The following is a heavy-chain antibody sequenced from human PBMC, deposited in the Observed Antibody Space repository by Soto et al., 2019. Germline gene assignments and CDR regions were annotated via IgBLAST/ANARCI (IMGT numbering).Heavy chain of an antibody. CDR1: GFTFSNYA. Sequence: GGSLRLSCAASGFTFSNYAMSWVRQAPGKGLEWVSALSGSGDSTYYADSVKGRFTISRDNSKNTLYLQMNSLRAEDTAVYYCAKDGGTQRPNRFDPWGQGTLVTVSS. D-gene: IGHD3-16*01. CDR2: LSGSGDST. J-gene: IGHJ5*02. CDR3: AKDGGTQRPNRFDP. V-gene: IGHV3-23*01.